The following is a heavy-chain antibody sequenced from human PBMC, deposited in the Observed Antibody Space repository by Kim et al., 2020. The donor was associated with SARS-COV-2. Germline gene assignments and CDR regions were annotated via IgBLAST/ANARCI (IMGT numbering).Heavy chain of an antibody. D-gene: IGHD6-13*01. J-gene: IGHJ4*02. CDR1: GFSFEDYT. Sequence: GGSLRLSCVASGFSFEDYTMHWVRQAPGKGLEWVSGISWNSGRIDYADSVKGRFTISRDNAKNSLYLQMNSLRVEDTALYYCAKDLRDSNKYYYFDYWGQGTLVTVSS. V-gene: IGHV3-9*01. CDR2: ISWNSGRI. CDR3: AKDLRDSNKYYYFDY.